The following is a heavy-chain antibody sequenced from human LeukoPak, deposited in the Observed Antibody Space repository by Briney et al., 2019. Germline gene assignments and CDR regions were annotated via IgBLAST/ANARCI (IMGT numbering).Heavy chain of an antibody. J-gene: IGHJ3*02. D-gene: IGHD3-22*01. V-gene: IGHV4-61*02. CDR1: GGSISSGSYY. CDR3: ARGPYSYDSSGAFDI. CDR2: VYTSGST. Sequence: SQTLSLTCTVSGGSISSGSYYWSWIRQPAGKGLEWIGRVYTSGSTNYNPSLKSRVTRSVDTSKNQFSLKLRSVTAADTAVYFCARGPYSYDSSGAFDIWGQGTMVTVSS.